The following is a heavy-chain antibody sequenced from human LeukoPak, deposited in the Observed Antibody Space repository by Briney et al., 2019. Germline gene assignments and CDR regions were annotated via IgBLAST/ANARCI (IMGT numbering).Heavy chain of an antibody. D-gene: IGHD1-1*01. J-gene: IGHJ3*02. V-gene: IGHV1-3*01. CDR1: GYTFTSYG. CDR2: ISAGSGNT. CDR3: ARERDDDPFDI. Sequence: ASVKVSCKASGYTFTSYGISWLRQAPGQRPEWMGWISAGSGNTKYSQTFQDRLTLTRDTAASTVYMDLSSLRPEDTAVYFCARERDDDPFDIWGQGTLVTVSS.